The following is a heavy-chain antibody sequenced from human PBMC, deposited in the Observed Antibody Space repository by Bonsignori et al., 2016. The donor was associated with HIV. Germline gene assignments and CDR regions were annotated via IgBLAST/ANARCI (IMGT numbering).Heavy chain of an antibody. V-gene: IGHV3-33*05. D-gene: IGHD3-16*01. CDR2: ISFDADNK. J-gene: IGHJ3*01. CDR1: GFSFSTYG. CDR3: AKYSGVMNAFD. Sequence: QVQLVESGGGVVQPGRSLRLSCVVSGFSFSTYGMHWVRQAPGKGLEWVGVISFDADNKNYADSVKGRFTISRDNSKNTLYLRMDSLRAEDTAVYYCAKYSGVMNAFD.